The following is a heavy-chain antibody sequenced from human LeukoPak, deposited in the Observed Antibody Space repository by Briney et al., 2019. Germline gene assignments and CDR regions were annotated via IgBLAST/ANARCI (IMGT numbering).Heavy chain of an antibody. CDR1: GGTFSSYD. J-gene: IGHJ4*02. CDR3: ASGRTDIVVVPATLRNYFFDY. Sequence: SVKVSCKASGGTFSSYDISWVRQAPGQGLEWMGGIIPMFGTANYAQKFQGRVTISADKSTSTAYMELSSLRSEDTAVYYCASGRTDIVVVPATLRNYFFDYWGQGTLVTVSS. V-gene: IGHV1-69*06. D-gene: IGHD2-2*01. CDR2: IIPMFGTA.